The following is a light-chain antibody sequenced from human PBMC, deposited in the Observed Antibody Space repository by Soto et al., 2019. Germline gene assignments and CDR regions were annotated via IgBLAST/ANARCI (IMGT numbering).Light chain of an antibody. V-gene: IGLV2-14*03. Sequence: QSALTQPASVSGSPGQSITISCTGTSSDVGGYNYVSWYQHHPGKPPKLMLYDVSNRPSGVSNRFSGSKSGNTASLTISGLQAEDEADYYCSSYTSSSTLVFGGGTKLTVL. J-gene: IGLJ2*01. CDR2: DVS. CDR1: SSDVGGYNY. CDR3: SSYTSSSTLV.